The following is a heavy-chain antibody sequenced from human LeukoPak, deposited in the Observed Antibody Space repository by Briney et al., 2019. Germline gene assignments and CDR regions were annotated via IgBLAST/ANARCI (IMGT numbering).Heavy chain of an antibody. CDR2: VSYTGNT. CDR1: GGSISTYY. J-gene: IGHJ6*03. Sequence: SETLSLTCTVSGGSISTYYWSWIRQPPGKGLEWIGYVSYTGNTNHNPALRSRVTISVDTSKNQFSLKLSSVTAADTAVYYCARITSGYSYGLRYYYYMDVWGKGTTVTVSS. V-gene: IGHV4-59*01. D-gene: IGHD5-18*01. CDR3: ARITSGYSYGLRYYYYMDV.